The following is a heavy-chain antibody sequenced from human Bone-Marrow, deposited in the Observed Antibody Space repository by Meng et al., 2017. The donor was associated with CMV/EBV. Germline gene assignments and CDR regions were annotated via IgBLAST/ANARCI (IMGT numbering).Heavy chain of an antibody. Sequence: ETLSLTCAASGFTFSSYSMNWVRQAPGKGLEWVSSISSSSSYIYYADSVKGRFTISRDNAKHSLYLQMNSLRAEDTAVYYCARGSLWYDFWSGSFSRSSMDVWGPSTTVTFSS. CDR3: ARGSLWYDFWSGSFSRSSMDV. V-gene: IGHV3-21*01. D-gene: IGHD3-3*01. CDR2: ISSSSSYI. CDR1: GFTFSSYS. J-gene: IGHJ6*02.